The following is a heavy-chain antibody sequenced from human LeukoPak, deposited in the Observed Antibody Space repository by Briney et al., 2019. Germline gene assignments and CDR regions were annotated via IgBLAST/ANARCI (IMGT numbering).Heavy chain of an antibody. CDR2: IYTSGST. CDR1: GGSISSYY. Sequence: SETLSLTCTVSGGSISSYYWSWIRQPAGKGLEWIGRIYTSGSTNYNPSLKSRVTMSVDTSKNQFSLQLNSVTPEDTAVYYCARTFGKVIDYWGQGTLVTVSS. J-gene: IGHJ4*02. CDR3: ARTFGKVIDY. D-gene: IGHD3-16*01. V-gene: IGHV4-4*07.